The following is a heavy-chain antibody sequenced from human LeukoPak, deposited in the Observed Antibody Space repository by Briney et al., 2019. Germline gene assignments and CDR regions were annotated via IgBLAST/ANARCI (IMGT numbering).Heavy chain of an antibody. Sequence: PGGSLRLSCAASGFTFSSYWMSWVRQAPGKGLEWVANIKQDGSEKYYVDSVKGRFTISRDNAKNSLYLQMNSLRAEDTAVYYCARSGSQRITQRFTMLVVVSPGDYWGQGTLVTVSS. D-gene: IGHD3-22*01. CDR3: ARSGSQRITQRFTMLVVVSPGDY. CDR2: IKQDGSEK. V-gene: IGHV3-7*01. J-gene: IGHJ4*02. CDR1: GFTFSSYW.